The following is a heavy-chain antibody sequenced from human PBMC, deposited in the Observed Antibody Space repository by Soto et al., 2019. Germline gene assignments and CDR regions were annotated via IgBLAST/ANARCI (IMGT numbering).Heavy chain of an antibody. CDR3: TTTFLEWLLFDY. V-gene: IGHV3-15*01. D-gene: IGHD3-3*01. CDR1: GFTFSNAW. J-gene: IGHJ4*02. Sequence: GGSLRLSCAASGFTFSNAWMSWVRQAPGKGLEWVGRIKSKTDGGTTDYAAPVKGRFTISRDDSKNTLYLQMNSLKTEDTAVYYCTTTFLEWLLFDYWGQGTLVTVSS. CDR2: IKSKTDGGTT.